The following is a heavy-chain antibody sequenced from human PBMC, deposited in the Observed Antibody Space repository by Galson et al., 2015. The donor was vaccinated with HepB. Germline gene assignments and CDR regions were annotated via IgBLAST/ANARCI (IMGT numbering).Heavy chain of an antibody. Sequence: SVKVSCKASGYTFTGYHIHWVRQAPGQGLEWVGRINPNNGGTNYAQKFQDRVTMTRDTAIDTAYMELSRLKFDDTAVYYCARGWVGCRTTSCIEGWFDPWGQGTLVTVSS. CDR2: INPNNGGT. CDR1: GYTFTGYH. CDR3: ARGWVGCRTTSCIEGWFDP. D-gene: IGHD2-2*01. V-gene: IGHV1-2*06. J-gene: IGHJ5*02.